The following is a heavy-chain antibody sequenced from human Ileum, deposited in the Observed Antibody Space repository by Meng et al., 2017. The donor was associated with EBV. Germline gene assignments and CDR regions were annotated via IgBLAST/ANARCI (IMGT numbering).Heavy chain of an antibody. CDR2: ITHSGST. Sequence: GKLQQWGAGLLKPSGTLSLTCAVYGGSLSGYYWGGIRQPPGKGLEWIGEITHSGSTNYNSYLKSRVTILVDTSKNQLSLKMNSVTAADTAVYYCARCYDSSGYYELNHFDHWGQGTLVTVSS. D-gene: IGHD3-22*01. V-gene: IGHV4-34*01. CDR3: ARCYDSSGYYELNHFDH. J-gene: IGHJ4*02. CDR1: GGSLSGYY.